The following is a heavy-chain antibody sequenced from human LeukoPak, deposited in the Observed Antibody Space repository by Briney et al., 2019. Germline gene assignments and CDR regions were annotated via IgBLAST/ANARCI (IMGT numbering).Heavy chain of an antibody. Sequence: PVGSLRLSCAASGFTFSSYGMHWVRQAPGKGLEGVAVISYDGSNKYYADSVKGRFTISRDNAKNSLYLQMNSLRAEDTAVYYCARAAKYYYDSSLDYWGQGTLVTVSS. CDR2: ISYDGSNK. CDR1: GFTFSSYG. D-gene: IGHD3-22*01. V-gene: IGHV3-30*03. CDR3: ARAAKYYYDSSLDY. J-gene: IGHJ4*01.